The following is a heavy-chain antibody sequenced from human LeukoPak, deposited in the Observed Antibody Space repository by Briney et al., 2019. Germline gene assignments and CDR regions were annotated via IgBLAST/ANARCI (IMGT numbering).Heavy chain of an antibody. D-gene: IGHD3-10*01. CDR1: GFTFSNYA. CDR3: AREGSVLLGENWFDP. J-gene: IGHJ5*02. Sequence: SGGSLRLSCAASGFTFSNYAMNWVRQAPGKGLVWVSRINSDGSSTSYADSVKGRFTISRDNAKNTLYLQMNSLRAEDTAVYYCAREGSVLLGENWFDPWGQGTLVTVSS. V-gene: IGHV3-74*01. CDR2: INSDGSST.